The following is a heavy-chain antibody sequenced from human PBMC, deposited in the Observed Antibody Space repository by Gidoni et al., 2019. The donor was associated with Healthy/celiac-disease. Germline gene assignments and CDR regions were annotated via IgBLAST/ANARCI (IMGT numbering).Heavy chain of an antibody. CDR2: ISAYNGNT. Sequence: QVQLVQSGAEVKKPGASVKVSSKASGYTLTSYGISWVRQAPGQVLEWMGWISAYNGNTNYAQKLQGRVTMTTDTSTSTAYMELRSLRSDDTAVYYCARDPLGYSSGWYWFDPWGQGTLVTVSS. D-gene: IGHD6-19*01. V-gene: IGHV1-18*04. CDR1: GYTLTSYG. J-gene: IGHJ5*02. CDR3: ARDPLGYSSGWYWFDP.